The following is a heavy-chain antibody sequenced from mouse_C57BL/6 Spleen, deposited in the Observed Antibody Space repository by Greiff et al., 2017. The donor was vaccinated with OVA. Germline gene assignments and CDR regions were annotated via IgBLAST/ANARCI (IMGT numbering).Heavy chain of an antibody. Sequence: DVHLVESGGGLVKPGGSLKLSCAASGFTFSDYGMHWVRQAPEKGLEWVAYISSGSSTIYYADTVKGRFTISRDNAKNTLYLQMTSLRSEDTAMYYCARTVGGAMDYWGQGASVTVSS. CDR2: ISSGSSTI. CDR3: ARTVGGAMDY. J-gene: IGHJ4*01. D-gene: IGHD1-1*01. V-gene: IGHV5-17*01. CDR1: GFTFSDYG.